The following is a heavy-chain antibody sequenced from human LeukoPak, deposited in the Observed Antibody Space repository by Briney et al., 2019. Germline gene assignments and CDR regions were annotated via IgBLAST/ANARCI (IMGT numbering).Heavy chain of an antibody. Sequence: WASVKVSCKASGYTFTSYDINWVRQATGQGLEWMGWMNPNSGNTGYAQKFQGRVTITRNTSISTAYMELSSLRSEDTAVYYCAKDYHPWANPANFDCWGQGTLVTVSS. V-gene: IGHV1-8*03. D-gene: IGHD1-14*01. CDR1: GYTFTSYD. CDR3: AKDYHPWANPANFDC. CDR2: MNPNSGNT. J-gene: IGHJ4*02.